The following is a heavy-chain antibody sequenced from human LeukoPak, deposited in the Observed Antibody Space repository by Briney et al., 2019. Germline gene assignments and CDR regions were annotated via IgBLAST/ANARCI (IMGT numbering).Heavy chain of an antibody. D-gene: IGHD3-16*01. V-gene: IGHV3-11*01. Sequence: PGGSLRLSCAGSGFTFSDHYLSWIRQAPGKGLEWVSYIWNSGSTIYYADSVMGRFTISRDNAKNSVYLQMNSLRAEDTAVYYYARGHYGLDYWGQGTMVTVSS. J-gene: IGHJ4*02. CDR3: ARGHYGLDY. CDR1: GFTFSDHY. CDR2: IWNSGSTI.